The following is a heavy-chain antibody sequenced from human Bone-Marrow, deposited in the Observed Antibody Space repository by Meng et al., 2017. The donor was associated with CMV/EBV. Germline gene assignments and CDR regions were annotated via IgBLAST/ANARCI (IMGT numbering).Heavy chain of an antibody. V-gene: IGHV3-30-3*01. CDR1: GFTFSSYA. J-gene: IGHJ6*02. CDR2: ISYDGSNK. D-gene: IGHD3-10*01. Sequence: GGSLRLSCAASGFTFSSYAMHWVRQAPGKGLEWVAVISYDGSNKYYADSVKGRFTISRDNSKNTLYLQMNSLRAEDTAVYYCARAEGFGELSYYYYYGMGVWGQGTTVTVSS. CDR3: ARAEGFGELSYYYYYGMGV.